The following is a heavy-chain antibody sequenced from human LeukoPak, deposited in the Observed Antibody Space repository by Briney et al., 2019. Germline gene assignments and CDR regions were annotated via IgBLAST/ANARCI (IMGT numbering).Heavy chain of an antibody. CDR2: INPNSGGT. CDR3: AAPSGDTSDWHKFDF. V-gene: IGHV1-2*06. Sequence: GASVKVSCKAPGYTFTGYYMHWVRQAPGQGLEWMGRINPNSGGTSYAQKFQGKVTMTRDTSISTAYMELSGLRSDDTAVYYCAAPSGDTSDWHKFDFWGQGTLVTVSS. D-gene: IGHD6-19*01. J-gene: IGHJ4*02. CDR1: GYTFTGYY.